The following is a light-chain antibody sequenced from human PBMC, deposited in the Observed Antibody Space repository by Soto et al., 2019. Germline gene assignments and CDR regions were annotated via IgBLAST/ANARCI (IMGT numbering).Light chain of an antibody. Sequence: QSVLAQPPSASGTPGQRVTISCSGSSSNIGSNSVNWYQQIPGTAPKLLIYSSNLRPSGVPDRISGSKSGTSASLAISGLQSEDEAEYYCAAWDDSLNGPVFGGGTKLPVL. CDR1: SSNIGSNS. V-gene: IGLV1-44*01. J-gene: IGLJ3*02. CDR3: AAWDDSLNGPV. CDR2: SSN.